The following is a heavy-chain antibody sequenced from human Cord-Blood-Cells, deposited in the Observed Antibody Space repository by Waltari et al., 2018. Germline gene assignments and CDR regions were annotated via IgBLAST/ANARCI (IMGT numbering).Heavy chain of an antibody. Sequence: EVQLVESGGGLVKPGGSLRLSCAASGFPFVNSWMSWFRQAPGKGLEWVGRIKSKTDGGTTDYAAPVKGRFTISRDDSKNTLYLQMNSLKTEDTAVYYCTTDPREQLVWFDPWGQGTLVTVSS. J-gene: IGHJ5*02. CDR3: TTDPREQLVWFDP. V-gene: IGHV3-15*01. CDR2: IKSKTDGGTT. D-gene: IGHD6-6*01. CDR1: GFPFVNSW.